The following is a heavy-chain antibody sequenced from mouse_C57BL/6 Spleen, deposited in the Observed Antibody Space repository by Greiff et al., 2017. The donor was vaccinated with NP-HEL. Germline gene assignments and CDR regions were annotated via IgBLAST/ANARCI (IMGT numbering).Heavy chain of an antibody. Sequence: QVQLQQPGAELVKPGASVKLSCKASGYTFTSYWMHWVKQRPGQGLEWIGMIHPNSGSTNYNEKFKSKATLTVDKSSSTAYMQLSSLTSEDSAVYYCAGGPLDYYGSSSEEMDYWGQGTSVTVSS. J-gene: IGHJ4*01. D-gene: IGHD1-1*01. CDR1: GYTFTSYW. CDR2: IHPNSGST. V-gene: IGHV1-64*01. CDR3: AGGPLDYYGSSSEEMDY.